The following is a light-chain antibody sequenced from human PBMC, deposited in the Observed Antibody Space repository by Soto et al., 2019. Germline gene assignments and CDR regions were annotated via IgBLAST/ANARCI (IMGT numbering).Light chain of an antibody. CDR3: QKYNSI. V-gene: IGKV1-5*01. CDR2: DAS. Sequence: DMQMTQSPSTLSASVGDRVTITCRTSQNINRWLAWYQQSPVKAPNLLIYDASTLEGGVPSRFSGSGSGTEFTLTISSLQPDDSATYYCQKYNSIFGQGTKLEIK. CDR1: QNINRW. J-gene: IGKJ2*01.